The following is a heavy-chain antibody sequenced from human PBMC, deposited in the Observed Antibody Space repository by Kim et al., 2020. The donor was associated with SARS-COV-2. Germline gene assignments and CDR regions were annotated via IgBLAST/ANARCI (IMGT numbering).Heavy chain of an antibody. CDR3: ARVLGGIWDDPMVALSPLDY. V-gene: IGHV3-21*01. CDR1: GFNFSIYK. CDR2: ISSTGRFI. J-gene: IGHJ4*02. D-gene: IGHD1-1*01. Sequence: GGSLRLSCAASGFNFSIYKMNWVRQAPGKGLEWVSSISSTGRFIYTAESLKGRFTISRNNAENSLFLQMSNLRADDTAVYYCARVLGGIWDDPMVALSPLDYWGQGTLVTVS.